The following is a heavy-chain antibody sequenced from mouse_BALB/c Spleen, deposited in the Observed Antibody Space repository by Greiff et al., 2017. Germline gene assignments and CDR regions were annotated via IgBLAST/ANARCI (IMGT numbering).Heavy chain of an antibody. Sequence: EVNVVESGGGLVQPGGSLRLSCATSGFTFTDYYMSWVRQPPGKALEWLGFIRNKANGYTTEYSASVKGRFTISRDNSQSILYLQMNTLRAEDSATYYCARDITATGAMDYWGQGTSVTVSS. CDR3: ARDITATGAMDY. CDR2: IRNKANGYTT. D-gene: IGHD1-2*01. J-gene: IGHJ4*01. V-gene: IGHV7-3*02. CDR1: GFTFTDYY.